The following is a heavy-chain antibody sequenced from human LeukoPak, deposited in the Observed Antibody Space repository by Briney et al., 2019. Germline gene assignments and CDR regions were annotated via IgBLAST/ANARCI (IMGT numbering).Heavy chain of an antibody. CDR1: GYSISSGYY. D-gene: IGHD2-15*01. J-gene: IGHJ5*02. CDR2: IYHSGST. CDR3: ARQAIAPTGNWFDP. V-gene: IGHV4-38-2*01. Sequence: SETLSLTCAVSGYSISSGYYWGWIRQPPGKGLEWIGSIYHSGSTYYNPSLKSRVTISVDTSKNQFSLKVSSVTAADTAVYYCARQAIAPTGNWFDPWGQGTLVTVSS.